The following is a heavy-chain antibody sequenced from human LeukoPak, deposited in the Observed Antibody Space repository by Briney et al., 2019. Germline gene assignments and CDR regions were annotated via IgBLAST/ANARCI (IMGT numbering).Heavy chain of an antibody. CDR1: GYTFTGYY. J-gene: IGHJ4*02. CDR2: INPNGGGT. D-gene: IGHD3-10*01. CDR3: ARVSSSGDYYDN. V-gene: IGHV1-2*02. Sequence: ASVKFSCKASGYTFTGYYMHWVRQAPGQGLEWMGWINPNGGGTNYAQKFQGRATMTTDTSISTAYMELGGLRYDDTAVYYCARVSSSGDYYDNWGQGTLVTVSS.